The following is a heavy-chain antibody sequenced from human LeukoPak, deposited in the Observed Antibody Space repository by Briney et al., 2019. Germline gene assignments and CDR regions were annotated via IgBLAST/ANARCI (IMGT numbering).Heavy chain of an antibody. CDR2: IYYSGST. Sequence: PSETLSLTCTVSGVSISSNNYYWGWIRQPPGRGLEWIGYIYYSGSTNYNPSLKSRVTISVDTSKNQFSLKLSSVTAADTAVYYCARVDDDTAAAFDIWGQGTMVTVSS. D-gene: IGHD3-9*01. J-gene: IGHJ3*02. CDR3: ARVDDDTAAAFDI. CDR1: GVSISSNNYY. V-gene: IGHV4-61*05.